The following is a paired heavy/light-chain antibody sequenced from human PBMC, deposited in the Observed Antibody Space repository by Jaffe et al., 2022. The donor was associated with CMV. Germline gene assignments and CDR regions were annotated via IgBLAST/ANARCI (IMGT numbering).Light chain of an antibody. Sequence: NFMLTQPHSVSESPGKTVTISCTRSSGSIASNYVQWYQQRPGSAPTTVIYEDNQRPSGVPDRFSGSIDSSSNSASLTISGLKTEDEADYYCQSYDSSIHWVFGGGTKLTVL. CDR2: EDN. CDR1: SGSIASNY. J-gene: IGLJ3*02. V-gene: IGLV6-57*04. CDR3: QSYDSSIHWV.
Heavy chain of an antibody. D-gene: IGHD3-22*01. CDR2: IYYSGST. V-gene: IGHV4-39*01. Sequence: QLQLQESGPGLVKPSETLSLTCTVSGGSISSSSYYWGWIRQPPGKGLEWIGSIYYSGSTYYNPSLKSRVTISVDTSKNQFSLKLSSVTAADTAVYYCAQTRGYYYVGDAFDIWGQGTMVTVSS. J-gene: IGHJ3*02. CDR3: AQTRGYYYVGDAFDI. CDR1: GGSISSSSYY.